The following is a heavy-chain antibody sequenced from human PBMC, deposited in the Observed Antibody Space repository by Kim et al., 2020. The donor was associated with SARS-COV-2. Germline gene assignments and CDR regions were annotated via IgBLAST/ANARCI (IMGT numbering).Heavy chain of an antibody. CDR2: ISTSGGNS. CDR3: ALLGFCATTSCRTYGMDV. D-gene: IGHD2-2*01. V-gene: IGHV3-23*01. Sequence: GGSLRLSCAASGFTFSSYAMNWVRQAPGKGLEWVSAISTSGGNSYYAASVKGRFTMSRDNSKDTVYLQTNSLRTEDTAIYYCALLGFCATTSCRTYGMDVWGQGTTVTVSS. J-gene: IGHJ6*02. CDR1: GFTFSSYA.